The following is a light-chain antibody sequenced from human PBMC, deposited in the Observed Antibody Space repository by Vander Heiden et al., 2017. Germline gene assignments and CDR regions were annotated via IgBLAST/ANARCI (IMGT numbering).Light chain of an antibody. V-gene: IGLV3-19*01. CDR2: GKN. Sequence: SSELTQHPAVSVASGPTARITCQGDSLRSYYASWYQQKPGQAPVLVIYGKNNRPSGIPDRFSGNSSGNTASLTSTGAQAEDEADYYCNSRDSSGNGVFGGGTKLTVL. CDR1: SLRSYY. J-gene: IGLJ3*02. CDR3: NSRDSSGNGV.